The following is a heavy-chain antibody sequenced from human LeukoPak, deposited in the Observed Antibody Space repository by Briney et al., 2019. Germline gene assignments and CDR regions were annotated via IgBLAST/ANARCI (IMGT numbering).Heavy chain of an antibody. J-gene: IGHJ2*01. Sequence: SETLSLTCTVSGGSISSGGYYWSWIRQHPGKGLEWIGYIYYSGSTYYNPSLKSRVTISVDTSKNQFSLKLSSVTAADTAVYYCARYANTAMVTRSYWYFDLWGRGTLVTVSS. CDR2: IYYSGST. CDR3: ARYANTAMVTRSYWYFDL. V-gene: IGHV4-31*03. CDR1: GGSISSGGYY. D-gene: IGHD5-18*01.